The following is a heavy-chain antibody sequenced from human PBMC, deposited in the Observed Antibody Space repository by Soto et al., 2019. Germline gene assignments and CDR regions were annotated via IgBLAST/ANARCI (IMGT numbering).Heavy chain of an antibody. V-gene: IGHV5-51*01. D-gene: IGHD3-16*01. J-gene: IGHJ4*02. CDR1: GYTFGVYG. CDR3: VRQLGNSAMLIIDS. CDR2: IYPGDSDT. Sequence: DSRTICSQAAGYTFGVYGSRWTRPITGKGLEWMGNIYPGDSDTSNNPSFDGRVTVSADKSSNTAYLQWSSLKASDTAIYYCVRQLGNSAMLIIDSWGQGTPVTFSS.